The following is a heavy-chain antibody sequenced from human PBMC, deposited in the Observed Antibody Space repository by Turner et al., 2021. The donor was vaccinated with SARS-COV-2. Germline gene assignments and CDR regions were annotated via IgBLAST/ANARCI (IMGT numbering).Heavy chain of an antibody. D-gene: IGHD1-26*01. Sequence: QVQLVQSAAEVKKPGSSVKVSCKASGGTFSSYAISWVRQAPGQGLEWMGGIIPILGIANYAQNFQGRVTITADKSTSTAYMELSSLRSEDTAVYYCARRHSGNYDAFDIWGQGTMVTVSS. CDR1: GGTFSSYA. V-gene: IGHV1-69*10. CDR2: IIPILGIA. CDR3: ARRHSGNYDAFDI. J-gene: IGHJ3*02.